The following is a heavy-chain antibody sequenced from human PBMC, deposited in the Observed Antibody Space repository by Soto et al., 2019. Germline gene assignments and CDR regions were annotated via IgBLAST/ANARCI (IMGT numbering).Heavy chain of an antibody. D-gene: IGHD3-22*01. V-gene: IGHV3-30*03. CDR3: ARCVGESMYDNSGKYDS. Sequence: QVQLVESGGRVVQPGRSLRLTCAASGFTFSSNGMHWVRQAPGKGLEWVALVAYDGSKTYYGDSVRGRFTITRDNSENTPYMQMSSLRAEDTAVYYCARCVGESMYDNSGKYDSWGQGTLVTVSS. CDR2: VAYDGSKT. J-gene: IGHJ5*01. CDR1: GFTFSSNG.